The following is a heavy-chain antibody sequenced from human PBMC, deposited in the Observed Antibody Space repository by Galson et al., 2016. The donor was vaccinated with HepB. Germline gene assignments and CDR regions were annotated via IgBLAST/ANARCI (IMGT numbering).Heavy chain of an antibody. V-gene: IGHV3-21*01. J-gene: IGHJ3*01. Sequence: SLRLSCAASGFCFSTYTMNWVRQAPGKGLEWRSYISSSAYVDFADSVKGRFTISRENAKNSLYLQMNSLRAEDTAVSYCARDRSRFSSGYYTGARDVFAVWGQGTVVTVSS. CDR1: GFCFSTYT. CDR3: ARDRSRFSSGYYTGARDVFAV. CDR2: ISSSAYV. D-gene: IGHD3-3*01.